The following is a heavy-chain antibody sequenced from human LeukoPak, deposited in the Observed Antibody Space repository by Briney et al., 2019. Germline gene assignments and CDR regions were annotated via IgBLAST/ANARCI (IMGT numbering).Heavy chain of an antibody. CDR1: RFTFSSYE. CDR3: ARDKVGSGMEWPRLDDAFDI. CDR2: ISSSGSTI. D-gene: IGHD3-3*01. J-gene: IGHJ3*02. Sequence: GGSLRLSCAAARFTFSSYEMNWVSQAPGKGLEWVSYISSSGSTIYYADSVKGRFTISRDNAKNSLYLQMNSLRAEDTAVYYCARDKVGSGMEWPRLDDAFDIWGQGTMVTVSS. V-gene: IGHV3-48*03.